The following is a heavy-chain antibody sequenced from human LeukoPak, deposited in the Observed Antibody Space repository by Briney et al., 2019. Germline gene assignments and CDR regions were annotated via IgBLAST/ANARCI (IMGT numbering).Heavy chain of an antibody. J-gene: IGHJ5*02. CDR2: ISWNSGST. Sequence: PGGSLRLSCAASGFTFDDYAMHWVRQAPGKGLEWVSGISWNSGSTGYADSVKGRFTIYRDNGKNSLYLQMNSLRIEDMALYYCAKGSQRFWSGYNNWFDPWGQGTLVTVSS. D-gene: IGHD3-3*01. V-gene: IGHV3-9*03. CDR1: GFTFDDYA. CDR3: AKGSQRFWSGYNNWFDP.